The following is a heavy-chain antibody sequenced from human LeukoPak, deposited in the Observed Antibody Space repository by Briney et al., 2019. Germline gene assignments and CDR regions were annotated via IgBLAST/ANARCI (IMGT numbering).Heavy chain of an antibody. V-gene: IGHV3-30-3*01. CDR3: ARSFSYGDYGLDY. D-gene: IGHD4-17*01. J-gene: IGHJ4*02. Sequence: GGSLRLSCAASGFTFSSYAMHWVRQAPGKGLEWVAVISYDGSNKYYADSVKGRFTISRDNSKNTLYLQMNSLRAEDTAVYYCARSFSYGDYGLDYWGQGTLVTVSS. CDR1: GFTFSSYA. CDR2: ISYDGSNK.